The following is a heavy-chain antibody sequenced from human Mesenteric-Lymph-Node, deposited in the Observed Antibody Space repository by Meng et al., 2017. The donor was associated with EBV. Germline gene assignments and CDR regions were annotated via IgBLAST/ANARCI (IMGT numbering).Heavy chain of an antibody. CDR1: GFTLSDYD. Sequence: QGQLVEFGGGLVKPGGSLRLSCAVSGFTLSDYDMSWIRQAPGKGLEWVTYMSSSGNIIYYGDSVKGRFTISRDNAKRSLYLQMNSLRVEDTAVYYCVRVVSGFGAYWGQGTLVTVSS. CDR2: MSSSGNII. CDR3: VRVVSGFGAY. D-gene: IGHD3-10*01. V-gene: IGHV3-11*01. J-gene: IGHJ4*02.